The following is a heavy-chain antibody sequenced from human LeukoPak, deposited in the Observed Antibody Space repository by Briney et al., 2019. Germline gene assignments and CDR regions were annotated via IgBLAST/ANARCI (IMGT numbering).Heavy chain of an antibody. CDR1: GFTFNTYA. D-gene: IGHD6-19*01. CDR2: ILGTGVST. CDR3: AKRDTIGWNYFDY. Sequence: GGSLRLSCAASGFTFNTYAMSWVRQAPGGGLEWVSSILGTGVSTYYADSVGGRFTISRDNSKNTLYLQINSLRAEDTAVYYCAKRDTIGWNYFDYWGQGTLVTVSS. J-gene: IGHJ4*02. V-gene: IGHV3-23*01.